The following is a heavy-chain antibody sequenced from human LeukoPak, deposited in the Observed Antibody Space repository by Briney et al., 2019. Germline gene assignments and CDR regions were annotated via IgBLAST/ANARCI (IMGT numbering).Heavy chain of an antibody. D-gene: IGHD6-13*01. V-gene: IGHV3-30*18. J-gene: IGHJ1*01. Sequence: GGSLRLSCVASGFPFSSYAMRWVRQAPGKGLEWLAVVSHDGGTKFYADSVKGRFTISRDNSKNTLDLEMYSLTTEDTAVYYCAKEPTSYSSGWYFQHWGQGTLVTVSS. CDR1: GFPFSSYA. CDR3: AKEPTSYSSGWYFQH. CDR2: VSHDGGTK.